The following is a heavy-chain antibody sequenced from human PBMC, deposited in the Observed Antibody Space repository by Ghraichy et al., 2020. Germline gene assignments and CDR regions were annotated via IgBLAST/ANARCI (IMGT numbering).Heavy chain of an antibody. J-gene: IGHJ4*02. D-gene: IGHD2-2*01. V-gene: IGHV3-48*02. CDR1: GFTFSSYS. CDR3: ARDSVVPAAQFDY. Sequence: GGSLRLSCTASGFTFSSYSMNWVRQAPGKGLEWVSYISSSTSSTIYYADSVKGRFTISRDDAKNSLFLQMNSLRDEDTAVYYCARDSVVPAAQFDYWGQGTLVTVSS. CDR2: ISSSTSSTI.